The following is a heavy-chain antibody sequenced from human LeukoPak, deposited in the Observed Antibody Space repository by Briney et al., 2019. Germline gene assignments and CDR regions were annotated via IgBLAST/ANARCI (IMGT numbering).Heavy chain of an antibody. J-gene: IGHJ4*02. D-gene: IGHD3-16*01. Sequence: GGSLRLSCVASRFTFNKYYMSWVRQAPGKGLQWVANINPDGSEKYYVDSVKGRFTISRDNAKNSLYLQMNSLRAEDTAVYYCARTYAYDATGNRGHWGQGTLVTVSS. CDR3: ARTYAYDATGNRGH. CDR1: RFTFNKYY. V-gene: IGHV3-7*01. CDR2: INPDGSEK.